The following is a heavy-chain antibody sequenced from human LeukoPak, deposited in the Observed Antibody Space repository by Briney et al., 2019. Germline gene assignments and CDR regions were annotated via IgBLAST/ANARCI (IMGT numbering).Heavy chain of an antibody. J-gene: IGHJ4*02. CDR3: AKILVTGKTDY. D-gene: IGHD6-19*01. CDR2: IYYSGNT. Sequence: PSETLSLTCTVSGGSVSRGDYYWSWIRQPPGKGLEWIGYIYYSGNTNYNPSLKSRVTISVDTSKNQFSLKLSSVTAADTAVYYCAKILVTGKTDYWGQGTLVTVSS. CDR1: GGSVSRGDYY. V-gene: IGHV4-61*08.